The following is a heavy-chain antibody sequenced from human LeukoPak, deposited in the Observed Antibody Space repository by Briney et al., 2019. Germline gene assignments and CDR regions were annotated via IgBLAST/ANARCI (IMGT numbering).Heavy chain of an antibody. CDR2: INPSGGST. V-gene: IGHV1-46*01. CDR3: ARGHAAYDSSGYYLY. CDR1: GYTFTSYY. D-gene: IGHD3-22*01. J-gene: IGHJ4*02. Sequence: ASVKVSCKASGYTFTSYYMHWVRQAPGQGLEWMGIINPSGGSTSYAQKFQGRVTMTRDTSISTAYMELSRLRSDDTAIFFCARGHAAYDSSGYYLYWGQGTLVTVSS.